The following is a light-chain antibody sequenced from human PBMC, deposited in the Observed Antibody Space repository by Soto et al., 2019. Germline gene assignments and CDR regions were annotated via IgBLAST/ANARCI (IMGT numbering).Light chain of an antibody. CDR2: DAS. CDR3: QQRSNWPPT. J-gene: IGKJ1*01. CDR1: QSVRSY. Sequence: EIVLTQSPATLSLSPGERATLSCRASQSVRSYLAWYQQKPCQAPRPLIYDASNRATGIPARFSGSGSATDFNLTISSLEPEDFAVYYCQQRSNWPPTFGQGTKVEIK. V-gene: IGKV3-11*01.